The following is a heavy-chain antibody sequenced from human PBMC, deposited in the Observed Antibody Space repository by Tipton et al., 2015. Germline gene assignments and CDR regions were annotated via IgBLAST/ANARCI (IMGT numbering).Heavy chain of an antibody. CDR2: ISYNGST. V-gene: IGHV4-30-4*01. CDR3: ARGGGDDYIWGSSRFDS. CDR1: SGSVSSATYS. D-gene: IGHD3-16*02. Sequence: TLSLTCTVSSGSVSSATYSWSWIRQPPGKGLEWIGHISYNGSTCCNPSLKSRLTTSIDTSKNQFSLNLTSVTAADTAMYYCARGGGDDYIWGSSRFDSWGQGILVTVSS. J-gene: IGHJ5*01.